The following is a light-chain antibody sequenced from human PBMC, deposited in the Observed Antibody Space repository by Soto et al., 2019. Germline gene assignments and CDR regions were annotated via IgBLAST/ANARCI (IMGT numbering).Light chain of an antibody. J-gene: IGLJ3*02. Sequence: QSVLTQPPSASGAPGQRVTISCSGSNSNIGRNAVKWYQQLPGTAPKLLIFGNHQRPSGVPDRFSASKSGTSASLAISGLHSEDAATYYCAAWDDRLNGPWVFGGGTQLTVL. CDR1: NSNIGRNA. V-gene: IGLV1-44*01. CDR3: AAWDDRLNGPWV. CDR2: GNH.